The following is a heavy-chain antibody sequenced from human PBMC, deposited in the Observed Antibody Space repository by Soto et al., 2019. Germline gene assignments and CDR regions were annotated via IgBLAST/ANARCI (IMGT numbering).Heavy chain of an antibody. V-gene: IGHV3-21*01. CDR3: ARPSDIVTGYLGADAFDI. Sequence: EVQLVESGGGRVKPGGSLRLSCAASGFTFSSYSMNVVRQAPGKGLEWVSSISSSSSYIYYADSVKGRFTISRDNAKNSLYLQMNSLRAEDTAVYYCARPSDIVTGYLGADAFDIWGQGTMVTVSS. CDR2: ISSSSSYI. J-gene: IGHJ3*02. D-gene: IGHD3-9*01. CDR1: GFTFSSYS.